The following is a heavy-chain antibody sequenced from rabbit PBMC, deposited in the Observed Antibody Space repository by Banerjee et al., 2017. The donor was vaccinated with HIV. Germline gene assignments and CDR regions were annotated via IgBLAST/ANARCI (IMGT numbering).Heavy chain of an antibody. CDR2: IAGSSSGFT. V-gene: IGHV1S45*01. Sequence: QEQLVESGGGLVQPEGSLTLTCKASGFSFINKHVMCWVRQAPGKGLEWISCIAGSSSGFTYSATWATGRFTISKTSSTTVTLQMTSLTVADTATYFCARDTGTSFSSYGMDLWGPGTLVTVS. CDR3: ARDTGTSFSSYGMDL. D-gene: IGHD7-1*01. J-gene: IGHJ6*01. CDR1: GFSFINKHV.